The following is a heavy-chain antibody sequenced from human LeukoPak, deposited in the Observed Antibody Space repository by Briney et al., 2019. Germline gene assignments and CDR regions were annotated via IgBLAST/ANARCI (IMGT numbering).Heavy chain of an antibody. V-gene: IGHV1-2*02. CDR1: GYTFTDYY. J-gene: IGHJ4*02. CDR2: INPNDGDT. D-gene: IGHD2-2*01. Sequence: AAVKVSCKASGYTFTDYYMHWVRQAPGQGFEWMGWINPNDGDTNYAQKFQGRVTMTRDTSISTAHMEVSRLRSDDTAVYYCARANFLYCSSTTCLFDYWGQGTLVTVSS. CDR3: ARANFLYCSSTTCLFDY.